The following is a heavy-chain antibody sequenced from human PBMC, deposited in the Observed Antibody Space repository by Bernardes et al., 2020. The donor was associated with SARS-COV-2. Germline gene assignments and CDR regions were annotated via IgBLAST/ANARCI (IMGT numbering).Heavy chain of an antibody. Sequence: GGSLRLSCAASGFTFSNYAMSCVRQAPGKGLEWVSGISGSGGSTYYPDSVKGRFTISRDNSKNTLYLQMNSLRAEDTAVYYCAKEGGYNYGFQWGQGTLVTVSS. D-gene: IGHD5-18*01. J-gene: IGHJ4*02. CDR3: AKEGGYNYGFQ. CDR2: ISGSGGST. CDR1: GFTFSNYA. V-gene: IGHV3-23*01.